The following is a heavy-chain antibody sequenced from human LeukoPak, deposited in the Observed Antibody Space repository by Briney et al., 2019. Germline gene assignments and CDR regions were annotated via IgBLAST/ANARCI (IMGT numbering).Heavy chain of an antibody. CDR1: GYIFTSYW. D-gene: IGHD2-21*02. CDR3: ARHQTLAYCGGDCHSPDYNWFDP. Sequence: GESLKISCKGSGYIFTSYWIGWVRQMPGKGLEWMGIIYPGDSDTRYSPSFQGQVTISADKSISTAYLQWSSLKASDTAMYYCARHQTLAYCGGDCHSPDYNWFDPWGQGTLVTVSS. J-gene: IGHJ5*02. V-gene: IGHV5-51*01. CDR2: IYPGDSDT.